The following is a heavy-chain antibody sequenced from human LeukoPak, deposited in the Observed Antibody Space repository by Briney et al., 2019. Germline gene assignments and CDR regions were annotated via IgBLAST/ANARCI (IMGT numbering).Heavy chain of an antibody. CDR2: IYYSGST. J-gene: IGHJ4*02. Sequence: SETLSLTCTVSGGSVSSYYWSWIRQPPGKGLEWIGYIYYSGSTNYNPSLKSRVTISVDTSKNQFSLKLSSVTAADTAVYYCARGMVVVVAATLDYWGQGTLVTVSS. V-gene: IGHV4-59*02. D-gene: IGHD2-15*01. CDR3: ARGMVVVVAATLDY. CDR1: GGSVSSYY.